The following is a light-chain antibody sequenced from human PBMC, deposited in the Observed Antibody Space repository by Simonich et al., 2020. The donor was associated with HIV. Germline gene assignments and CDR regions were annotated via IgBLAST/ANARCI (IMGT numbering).Light chain of an antibody. CDR3: QSADSSGTWV. V-gene: IGLV3-25*03. CDR1: ALPKQY. Sequence: SYELTQAPSVSVSPGQTARITCSGDALPKQYAYWYQQKPGQAPVLVIYKDSERPSGCPERFSGSSSGTTVTLTISGVQAEDEADYYCQSADSSGTWVFGGGTKLTVL. J-gene: IGLJ3*02. CDR2: KDS.